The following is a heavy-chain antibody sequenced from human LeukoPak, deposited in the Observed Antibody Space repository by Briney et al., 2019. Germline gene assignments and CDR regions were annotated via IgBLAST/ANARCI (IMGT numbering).Heavy chain of an antibody. D-gene: IGHD1-14*01. J-gene: IGHJ4*02. CDR3: ARAPLTTVPNFDS. Sequence: KPSETLSLTCTVSGGSISGYYWTWIRQPPGKGLEWIGFDYYSASTSYNPSLKSRVTISADRSKNQFSLRLTSVTAADTAMYYCARAPLTTVPNFDSWGQGTQVTVSS. V-gene: IGHV4-59*01. CDR2: DYYSAST. CDR1: GGSISGYY.